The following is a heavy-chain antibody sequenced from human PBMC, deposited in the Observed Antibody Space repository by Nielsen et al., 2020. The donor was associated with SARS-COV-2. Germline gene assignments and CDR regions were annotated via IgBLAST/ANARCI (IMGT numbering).Heavy chain of an antibody. V-gene: IGHV3-9*01. Sequence: SLKISCAASGFTFDDYAMHWVRQAPGKGLEWVSGISWNSGSIDYVDSVKGRFTISRDNAKNSLYLQMNSLRAEDTAVYYCARTDPWELLTSGAFDIWGQGTMVTVSS. CDR3: ARTDPWELLTSGAFDI. CDR1: GFTFDDYA. CDR2: ISWNSGSI. D-gene: IGHD1-26*01. J-gene: IGHJ3*02.